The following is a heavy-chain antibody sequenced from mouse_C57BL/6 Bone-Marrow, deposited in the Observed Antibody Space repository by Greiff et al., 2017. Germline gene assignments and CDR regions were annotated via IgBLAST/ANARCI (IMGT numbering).Heavy chain of an antibody. CDR3: TKWIYYDYPYYFDY. CDR2: IDPETGGT. Sequence: QVQLQQSGAELVRPGASVTLSCKASGYTFTDYEMHWVKQTPVHGLEWIGAIDPETGGTAYNQKFKGKAILTADKSSSTAYLELRSLTSEDSAVYYCTKWIYYDYPYYFDYWGQGTTLTVSS. D-gene: IGHD2-4*01. V-gene: IGHV1-15*01. J-gene: IGHJ2*01. CDR1: GYTFTDYE.